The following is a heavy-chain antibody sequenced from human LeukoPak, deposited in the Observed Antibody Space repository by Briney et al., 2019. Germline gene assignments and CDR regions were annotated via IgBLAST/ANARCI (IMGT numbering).Heavy chain of an antibody. Sequence: GGSLTLSCAASGFTFSSYGIHWVRQAPGKGLEWVAVIWYCGDNQYYPDPVKGRFTIARDNSKNTLYLQVNSRRAEDTAVYYCAREPQPTTVTKGLWGSSQTTRDYGMDVWGQGTTVTVSS. D-gene: IGHD4-17*01. CDR3: AREPQPTTVTKGLWGSSQTTRDYGMDV. CDR2: IWYCGDNQ. CDR1: GFTFSSYG. V-gene: IGHV3-33*08. J-gene: IGHJ6*02.